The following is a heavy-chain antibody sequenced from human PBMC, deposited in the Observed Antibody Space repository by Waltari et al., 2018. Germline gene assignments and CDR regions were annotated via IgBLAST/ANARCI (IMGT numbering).Heavy chain of an antibody. V-gene: IGHV1-2*06. CDR2: INPNSGGT. J-gene: IGHJ3*02. CDR1: GYTFTGYY. D-gene: IGHD3-22*01. Sequence: QVQLVQSGAEVKKPGASVKVSCKASGYTFTGYYMHWVRQAPGQGLEWMGRINPNSGGTNYAQKFQGRVTMTRDTSISTAYMELSRLRSDDTAVYYCARAQGAYYYDSSGRVVDIWGQGTMVTVSS. CDR3: ARAQGAYYYDSSGRVVDI.